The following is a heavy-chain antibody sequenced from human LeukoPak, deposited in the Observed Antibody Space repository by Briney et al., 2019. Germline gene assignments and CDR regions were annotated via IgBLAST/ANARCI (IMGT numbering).Heavy chain of an antibody. Sequence: SETLSLTCTVSGGSISSSSYYWGWIRQPPGKGLEWIGSIYYSGSTYYNPSFKSRVTISVDTSKNQFSLKLSSVTAADTAVYYCARRLTMVRGAGRWFDPWGQGTLVTVSS. D-gene: IGHD3-10*01. V-gene: IGHV4-39*01. CDR1: GGSISSSSYY. J-gene: IGHJ5*02. CDR3: ARRLTMVRGAGRWFDP. CDR2: IYYSGST.